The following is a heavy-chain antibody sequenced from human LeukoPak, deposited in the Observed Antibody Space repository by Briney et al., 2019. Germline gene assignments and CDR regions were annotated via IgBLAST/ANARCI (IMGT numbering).Heavy chain of an antibody. CDR1: GGSISSYY. CDR3: ARGWHDWFDP. V-gene: IGHV4-59*01. Sequence: SETLSLTCTVSGGSISSYYWSWVRQPPGKGLEWIGYIYYSGSTNYNPSLKSRVTISVDTSKNQFSLKLSSVTAADTAVYFCARGWHDWFDPWGQGTLVTVSS. D-gene: IGHD2-15*01. CDR2: IYYSGST. J-gene: IGHJ5*02.